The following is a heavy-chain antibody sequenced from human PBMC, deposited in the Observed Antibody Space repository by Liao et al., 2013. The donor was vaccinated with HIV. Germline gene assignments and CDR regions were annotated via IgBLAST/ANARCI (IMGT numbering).Heavy chain of an antibody. V-gene: IGHV4-39*07. D-gene: IGHD3-22*01. CDR2: IFYSGST. Sequence: QVQLQESGPGLVKPSETLSLTCTVSGGSISSYYWGWIRQPPGKGLEWIGSIFYSGSTYYNPSLKSRVTISLDTSKNQFSLKLSSVTAADTAVYYCARGGYYYDSSGPGAFDIWGQGTMVTVSS. CDR3: ARGGYYYDSSGPGAFDI. J-gene: IGHJ3*02. CDR1: GGSISSYY.